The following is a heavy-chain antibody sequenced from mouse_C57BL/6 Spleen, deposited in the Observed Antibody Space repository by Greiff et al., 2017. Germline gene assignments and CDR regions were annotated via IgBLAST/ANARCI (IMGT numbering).Heavy chain of an antibody. V-gene: IGHV1-55*01. Sequence: VQLQQPGAGLVKPGASVKMSCKASGYTFTSYWITWVKQRPGQGLEWIGEIYPGSGSTNYNEKFKSKATLTVNTSSSTAYMQLSSLTSEDSAVYYCARSRGSLAYWGQGTLVTVSA. CDR3: ARSRGSLAY. CDR2: IYPGSGST. D-gene: IGHD3-3*01. CDR1: GYTFTSYW. J-gene: IGHJ3*01.